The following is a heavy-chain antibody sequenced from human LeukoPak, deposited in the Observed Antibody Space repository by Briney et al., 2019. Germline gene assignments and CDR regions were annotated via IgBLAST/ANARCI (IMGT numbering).Heavy chain of an antibody. CDR1: GGSISSYY. D-gene: IGHD3-10*01. V-gene: IGHV4-59*01. CDR2: IYYSGST. CDR3: ARGRRYYGSGSYYEKSYYFDY. J-gene: IGHJ4*02. Sequence: SETLSLTCTVSGGSISSYYWSWIRQPPGKGLEWIGYIYYSGSTNYNPSLKSRVTISVDTSKNQFSLKLSSVTAADTAVYYCARGRRYYGSGSYYEKSYYFDYWGQGTLVTVSS.